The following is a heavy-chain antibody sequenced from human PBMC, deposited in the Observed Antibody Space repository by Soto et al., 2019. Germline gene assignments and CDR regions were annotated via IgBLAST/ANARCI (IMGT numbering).Heavy chain of an antibody. CDR1: GGTFSSYA. J-gene: IGHJ4*02. D-gene: IGHD3-3*01. Sequence: SVKVSCKGSGGTFSSYAIRWVRQAPGQGREWMGGIIPIFGTANYAQKFQGRVTITADKSTSTAYMELSSLRSEDTAVYYCARMSGYPGAEFDFWGQGTLVTVSS. CDR3: ARMSGYPGAEFDF. CDR2: IIPIFGTA. V-gene: IGHV1-69*06.